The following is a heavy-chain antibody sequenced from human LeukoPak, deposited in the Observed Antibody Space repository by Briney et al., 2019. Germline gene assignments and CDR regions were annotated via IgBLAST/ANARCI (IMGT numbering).Heavy chain of an antibody. CDR1: GFTVSSNY. Sequence: GESLRHSCAASGFTVSSNYMSWVRQAPGKGLEWVSVIYSGGSTYYADSVKGRFTISRDNSKNTLYLQMNSLRAEDTAVYYCARDSYYYDSSGYSDAFDIWGQGTMVTVSS. CDR3: ARDSYYYDSSGYSDAFDI. J-gene: IGHJ3*02. V-gene: IGHV3-66*01. CDR2: IYSGGST. D-gene: IGHD3-22*01.